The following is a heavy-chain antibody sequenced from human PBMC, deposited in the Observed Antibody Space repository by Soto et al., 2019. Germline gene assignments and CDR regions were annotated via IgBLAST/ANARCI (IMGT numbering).Heavy chain of an antibody. CDR1: GGTFSSYA. CDR2: IIPIFGTA. D-gene: IGHD6-13*01. Sequence: ASVKVSCKASGGTFSSYAISWVRHAPGQGLEWMGGIIPIFGTANYAQKFQGRVTITADESTSTAYMELSSLRSEDTAVYYCARSRRQQLVRNYYYGMDVWGHGTTVTVSS. CDR3: ARSRRQQLVRNYYYGMDV. J-gene: IGHJ6*02. V-gene: IGHV1-69*13.